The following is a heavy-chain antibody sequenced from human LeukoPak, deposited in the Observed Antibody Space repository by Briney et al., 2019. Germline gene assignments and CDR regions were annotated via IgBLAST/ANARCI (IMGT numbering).Heavy chain of an antibody. Sequence: PETLSLTCAVYGGSFSGYYWSWVRQPPGKGLEWSGEINHSGSTNYNPSLKSRVTKSVDPSKNQFSLKLSSGTAADTAVYYCAERGSGWYFHNWGQGTLVTVSS. CDR3: AERGSGWYFHN. V-gene: IGHV4-34*01. CDR1: GGSFSGYY. D-gene: IGHD6-19*01. J-gene: IGHJ1*01. CDR2: INHSGST.